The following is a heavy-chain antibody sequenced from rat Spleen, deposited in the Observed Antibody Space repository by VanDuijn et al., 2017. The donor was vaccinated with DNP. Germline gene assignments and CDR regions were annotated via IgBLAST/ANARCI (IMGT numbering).Heavy chain of an antibody. Sequence: QVQLKESGPGLVQPSQTLSLTCTVSGFSLTSFGVSWVRQPPGKGLEWLGRVQNGGSTSFNSALTSRLTIKRDTSKSQVFLEVNSVQAEDTALYFCARSYGLDYWGQGVMVTVSS. CDR1: GFSLTSFG. J-gene: IGHJ2*01. CDR3: ARSYGLDY. D-gene: IGHD1-3*01. CDR2: VQNGGST. V-gene: IGHV2S1*01.